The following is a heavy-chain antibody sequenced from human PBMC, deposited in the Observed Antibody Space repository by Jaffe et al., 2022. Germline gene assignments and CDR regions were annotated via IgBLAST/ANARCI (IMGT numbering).Heavy chain of an antibody. CDR1: GFTFGDYA. J-gene: IGHJ6*03. D-gene: IGHD2-2*02. V-gene: IGHV3-49*04. CDR3: TRDRRHHCSSTSCYRVNYYYYYMDV. CDR2: IRSKAYGGTT. Sequence: EVQLVESGGGLVQPGRSLRLSCTASGFTFGDYAMSWVRQAPGKGLEWVGFIRSKAYGGTTEYAASVKGRFTISRDDSKSIAYLQMNSLKTEDTAVYYCTRDRRHHCSSTSCYRVNYYYYYMDVWGKGTTVTVSS.